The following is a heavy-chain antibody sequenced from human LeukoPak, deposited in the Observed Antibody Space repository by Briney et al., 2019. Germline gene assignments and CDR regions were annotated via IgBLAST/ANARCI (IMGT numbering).Heavy chain of an antibody. CDR2: ISRTGGST. CDR3: AKDLYDGSGYIRAFDY. V-gene: IGHV3-23*01. CDR1: GFTLSNDA. D-gene: IGHD3-22*01. J-gene: IGHJ4*02. Sequence: PGGSLRLSCAASGFTLSNDAMSWVRQAPGKGLEWVSTISRTGGSTYFADSVKGRFTISRDNSKNTLFLQMNSLRAEDTAVYFCAKDLYDGSGYIRAFDYWGQGTLVTVSS.